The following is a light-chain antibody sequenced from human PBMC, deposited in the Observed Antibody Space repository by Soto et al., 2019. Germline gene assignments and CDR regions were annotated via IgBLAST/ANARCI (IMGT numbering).Light chain of an antibody. V-gene: IGKV3-15*01. J-gene: IGKJ1*01. CDR1: QSVSSN. CDR2: GAS. CDR3: QQYNKWPPWT. Sequence: EIVMTQSPATLSVSPGERATLSCRASQSVSSNLAWYQQKPGQAPRLLIYGASTMATGIPARFSGSGSGTELTLTISSLQSEDFAVYYCQQYNKWPPWTFGQGTKGDIK.